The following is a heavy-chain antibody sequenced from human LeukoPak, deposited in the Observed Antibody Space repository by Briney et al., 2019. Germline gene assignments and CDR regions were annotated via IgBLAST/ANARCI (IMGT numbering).Heavy chain of an antibody. D-gene: IGHD3-10*01. CDR3: ARTAEASSSWFDP. V-gene: IGHV1-2*02. Sequence: ASVNVSCKASGYTFTGYCMHWVRPAPGQGLEWMGWIKPNSGATKYAQKFQGRVTMTRDTSISTVYMELSSLESDDTAVYYCARTAEASSSWFDPWGQGTLVTVSS. CDR2: IKPNSGAT. CDR1: GYTFTGYC. J-gene: IGHJ5*02.